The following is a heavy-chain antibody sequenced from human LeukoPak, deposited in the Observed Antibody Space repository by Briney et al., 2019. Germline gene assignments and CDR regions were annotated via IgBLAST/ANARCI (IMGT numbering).Heavy chain of an antibody. CDR3: ARVIVMVRGVIQSHYFDY. V-gene: IGHV4-4*02. CDR2: IYHSGST. D-gene: IGHD3-10*01. Sequence: SGTLSLTCAVSGGSISSSNWWSWVRQPPGKGLEWFGEIYHSGSTNYNPSLKSRGTISVDKSKNQFSLKLSSVTAADTAVYYCARVIVMVRGVIQSHYFDYWGQGTLVTVFS. J-gene: IGHJ4*02. CDR1: GGSISSSNW.